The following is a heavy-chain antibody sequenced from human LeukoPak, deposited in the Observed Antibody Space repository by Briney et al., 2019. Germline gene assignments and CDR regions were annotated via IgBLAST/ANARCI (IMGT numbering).Heavy chain of an antibody. J-gene: IGHJ6*02. CDR1: GGSTSSYY. V-gene: IGHV4-59*01. CDR3: ARMDSSSWDDYYYYYGMDV. Sequence: SETLSLTCTVSGGSTSSYYWSWIRQPPGKGLEWIGYIYYSGSTNYNPSLKSRVTISVDTSKNQFSLKLSSVTAADTAVYYCARMDSSSWDDYYYYYGMDVWGQGTTVTVSS. CDR2: IYYSGST. D-gene: IGHD6-13*01.